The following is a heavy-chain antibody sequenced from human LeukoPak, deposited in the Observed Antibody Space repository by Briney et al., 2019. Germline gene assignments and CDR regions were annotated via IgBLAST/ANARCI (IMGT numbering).Heavy chain of an antibody. CDR3: VRRLETIEFDS. CDR2: MNPYSGNT. CDR1: GYTFTSYD. D-gene: IGHD1-1*01. Sequence: ASVKVSCKASGYTFTSYDINWVRQATGQGLEWMGWMNPYSGNTGYAQNFQGRVTMTRDTSMTTAYMELSSLTFDDTAVYYCVRRLETIEFDSWGQGTLVTVSS. J-gene: IGHJ5*01. V-gene: IGHV1-8*02.